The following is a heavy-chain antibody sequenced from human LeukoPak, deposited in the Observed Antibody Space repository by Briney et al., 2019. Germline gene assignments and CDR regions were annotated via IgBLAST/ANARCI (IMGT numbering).Heavy chain of an antibody. V-gene: IGHV3-66*02. D-gene: IGHD6-13*01. Sequence: GGSLRLSCAASGFTVSSDYMSWVRQAPGKGLEWVSVIYSGGSTYYADSVKGRFTISRDNSKNTLYLQMNSLRAEDTAVYYCARDLRGNIAAVNYYYMDVWGKGTTVTVSS. CDR2: IYSGGST. CDR1: GFTVSSDY. CDR3: ARDLRGNIAAVNYYYMDV. J-gene: IGHJ6*03.